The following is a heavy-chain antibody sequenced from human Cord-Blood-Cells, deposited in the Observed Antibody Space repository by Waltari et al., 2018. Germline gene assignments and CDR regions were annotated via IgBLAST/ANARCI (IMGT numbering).Heavy chain of an antibody. CDR2: IYYSGST. Sequence: QVQLQASGPGLVKPSQSLSPPCTVSGGSISRADSYWSWIRQPPGKGLEWIGYIYYSGSTYYNPSLKSRVTISVDTSKNQFALKLSSVTAADTAVYYCARVGATTRSRFDPWGQGTLVTVSS. CDR1: GGSISRADSY. CDR3: ARVGATTRSRFDP. J-gene: IGHJ5*02. V-gene: IGHV4-30-4*01. D-gene: IGHD1-26*01.